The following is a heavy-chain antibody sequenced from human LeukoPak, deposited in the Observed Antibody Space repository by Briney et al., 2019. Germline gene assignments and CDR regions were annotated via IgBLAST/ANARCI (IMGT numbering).Heavy chain of an antibody. D-gene: IGHD6-13*01. CDR3: AKKGIAAAGTGNWFDS. Sequence: SGGSLRLSCAASGFTFSDYYMSWIRQAPGKGLEWVSYISSSSSTIYYADSVKGRFTISRDNAKNSLYLQMISLRAEDTAVYYCAKKGIAAAGTGNWFDSWGQGTLVTVSS. V-gene: IGHV3-11*01. J-gene: IGHJ5*01. CDR1: GFTFSDYY. CDR2: ISSSSSTI.